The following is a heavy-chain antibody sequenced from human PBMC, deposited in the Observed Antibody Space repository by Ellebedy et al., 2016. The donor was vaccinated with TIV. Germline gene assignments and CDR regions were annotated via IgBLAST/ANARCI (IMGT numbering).Heavy chain of an antibody. CDR2: ISGSSNTK. V-gene: IGHV3-48*04. J-gene: IGHJ5*02. Sequence: GESLKISCVASGFTSSKYGMNWLRQAPGKGLEWVSYISGSSNTKHYADSVKGRFTVSRDNAKNSLYLQMNSLTVDDTAEYYCARNGYCTPSNCRSYNWFDPWGQGTLVTVSS. CDR1: GFTSSKYG. CDR3: ARNGYCTPSNCRSYNWFDP. D-gene: IGHD2-8*01.